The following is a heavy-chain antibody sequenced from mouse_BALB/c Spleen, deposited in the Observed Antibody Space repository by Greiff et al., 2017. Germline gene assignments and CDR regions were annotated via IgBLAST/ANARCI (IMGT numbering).Heavy chain of an antibody. CDR2: ISYSGST. Sequence: EVQLVESGPGLVKPSQSLSLTCTVTGYSITSDYAWNWIRQFPGNKLEWMGYISYSGSTSYNPSLKSRISITRDTSKNQFFLQLNSVTTEDTATYYCAREGVYDYDQSSYWYFDVWGAGTTVTVSS. D-gene: IGHD2-4*01. CDR1: GYSITSDYA. J-gene: IGHJ1*01. V-gene: IGHV3-2*02. CDR3: AREGVYDYDQSSYWYFDV.